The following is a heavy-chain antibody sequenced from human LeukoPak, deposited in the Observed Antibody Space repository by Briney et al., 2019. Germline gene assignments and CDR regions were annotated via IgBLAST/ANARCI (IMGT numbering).Heavy chain of an antibody. Sequence: SQTLSLTCTVSGGSISSGSYYWSWIRQPAGKGLEWIGRIYTSGSTNYNPSLKSRVTISVDTSKNQFSLKLSSVTAADTAVYYCARRDDSSGYYGIAYWGQGTLVTVSS. CDR3: ARRDDSSGYYGIAY. CDR1: GGSISSGSYY. D-gene: IGHD3-22*01. J-gene: IGHJ4*02. CDR2: IYTSGST. V-gene: IGHV4-61*02.